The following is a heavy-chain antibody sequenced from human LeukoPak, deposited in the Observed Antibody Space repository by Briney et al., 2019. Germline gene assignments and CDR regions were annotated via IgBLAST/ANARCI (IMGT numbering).Heavy chain of an antibody. D-gene: IGHD3-22*01. V-gene: IGHV4-34*01. Sequence: SETLSLTCAVYGGSFGGYYWSWIRQPPGKGLEWIGEINDSGSSNYIPSLKSRVTISLDTSKNQFSLKLSSVTAADTAVYFCARDPQDYYDTGGDTFDMWGQGTMVTVSS. CDR2: INDSGSS. CDR1: GGSFGGYY. J-gene: IGHJ3*02. CDR3: ARDPQDYYDTGGDTFDM.